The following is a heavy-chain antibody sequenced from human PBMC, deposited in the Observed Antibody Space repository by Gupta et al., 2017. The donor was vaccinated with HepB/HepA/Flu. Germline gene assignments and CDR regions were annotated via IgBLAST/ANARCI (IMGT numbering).Heavy chain of an antibody. CDR1: GGPFSRFA. Sequence: QVQLVQSGAEVKKPGSSVKVSCKASGGPFSRFAFSWVRQAPGQGLEWMGQIFPIFNSTDYAQKFQGRVTVTADKSTSTAYMELSSLRSEDTALYFGARKNPFRLGEFSSPVDDGGQGSRVTVSS. D-gene: IGHD3-16*02. J-gene: IGHJ4*01. CDR2: IFPIFNST. V-gene: IGHV1-69*06. CDR3: ARKNPFRLGEFSSPVDD.